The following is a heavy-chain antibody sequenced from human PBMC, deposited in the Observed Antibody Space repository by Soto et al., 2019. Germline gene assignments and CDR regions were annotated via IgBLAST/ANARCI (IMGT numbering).Heavy chain of an antibody. V-gene: IGHV3-53*01. D-gene: IGHD5-18*01. J-gene: IGHJ4*02. CDR2: IYSAGST. Sequence: GGSLRLSCAASGLTVSSSYMSWVRQAPGKGLQWVSVIYSAGSTYYANSVKGRFTISRDISTNMVYLQMSSLTDEDTAVYYCARAREPGYSSAIFFDIWDQGALVTVSS. CDR3: ARAREPGYSSAIFFDI. CDR1: GLTVSSSY.